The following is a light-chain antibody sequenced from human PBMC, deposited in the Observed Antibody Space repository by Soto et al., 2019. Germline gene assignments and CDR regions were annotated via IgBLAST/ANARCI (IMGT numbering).Light chain of an antibody. J-gene: IGKJ2*01. CDR2: SAS. Sequence: EIELTQSPGTLSVSPGERATLSCRATHSVSGSLDWYQQKPGRPPRLLIHSASTRATGIPARLSGSGSGTDFTLTISSLQSEDFAVYYCQQYNNWPRYTFGQGTRLEIK. V-gene: IGKV3-15*01. CDR1: HSVSGS. CDR3: QQYNNWPRYT.